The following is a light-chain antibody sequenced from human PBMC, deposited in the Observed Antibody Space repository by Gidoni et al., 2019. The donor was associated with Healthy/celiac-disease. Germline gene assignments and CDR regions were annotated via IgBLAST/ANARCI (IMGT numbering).Light chain of an antibody. V-gene: IGLV3-19*01. CDR1: SLRSFY. CDR2: GKN. Sequence: SSELTQGPAVSVALGQTVRITCQGDSLRSFYASWYQQKPGQAPILVIFGKNNRPSGIPDRFSGSSSGNTASLTITGAQAEDEADYYCNSRDSSGNHQVFGSGTKVTVL. CDR3: NSRDSSGNHQV. J-gene: IGLJ1*01.